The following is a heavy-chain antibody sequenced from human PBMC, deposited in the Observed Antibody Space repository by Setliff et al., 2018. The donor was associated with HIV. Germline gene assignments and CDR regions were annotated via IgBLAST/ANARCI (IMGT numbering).Heavy chain of an antibody. V-gene: IGHV3-7*03. J-gene: IGHJ4*02. CDR2: IKDDGSEK. CDR3: ARGDHTGWKL. D-gene: IGHD1-1*01. Sequence: GESLTISCGASGLIFSSYWMSWVRQAPGKRPEWVANIKDDGSEKLYVDSVKGRFTISRDNAKNSLYLEMNRLRGEDTAKYYCARGDHTGWKLGGQGTLVTVSS. CDR1: GLIFSSYW.